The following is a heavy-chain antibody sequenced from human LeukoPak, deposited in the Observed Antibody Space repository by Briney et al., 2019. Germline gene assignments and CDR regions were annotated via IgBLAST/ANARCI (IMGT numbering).Heavy chain of an antibody. CDR1: GYTFTSYG. D-gene: IGHD2-2*01. CDR3: ARDRSRFVVVPAAMNY. Sequence: GASVKVSCTASGYTFTSYGISWVRQAPGQGLEWMGWISAYNGNTNYAQKLQGRVTMTTDTSTSTAYMELRSLRSDDTAVYYCARDRSRFVVVPAAMNYWGQGTLVTVSS. J-gene: IGHJ4*02. V-gene: IGHV1-18*01. CDR2: ISAYNGNT.